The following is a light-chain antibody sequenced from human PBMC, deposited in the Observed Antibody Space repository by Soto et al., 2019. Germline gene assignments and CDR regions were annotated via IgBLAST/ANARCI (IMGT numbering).Light chain of an antibody. V-gene: IGKV1-5*01. CDR3: QQDKYC. CDR1: QSINDW. J-gene: IGKJ3*01. Sequence: DIQMTQSPSTLSASVGDTVTITCRASQSINDWLAWYQQKPGKAPKLLIYDASILQSGVPSRFSGSGYGTEFTLIISSLQPDDFGTYYCQQDKYCFGPGTKVDI. CDR2: DAS.